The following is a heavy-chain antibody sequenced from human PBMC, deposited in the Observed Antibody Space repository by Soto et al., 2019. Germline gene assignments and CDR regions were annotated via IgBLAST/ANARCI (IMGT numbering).Heavy chain of an antibody. D-gene: IGHD3-10*01. CDR3: ASSDAPGYYYGSWSSHTAHY. CDR2: ISSSSSYI. Sequence: EVQLVESGGGLVKPGGSLRLSCAASGFTFSSYSMNWVRQAPGKGLEWVSSISSSSSYIYYAASVKGRFTLSRDNAKNSLYLQMNSLRAEDTAVYDCASSDAPGYYYGSWSSHTAHYWGQGTLVTVSS. CDR1: GFTFSSYS. J-gene: IGHJ4*02. V-gene: IGHV3-21*03.